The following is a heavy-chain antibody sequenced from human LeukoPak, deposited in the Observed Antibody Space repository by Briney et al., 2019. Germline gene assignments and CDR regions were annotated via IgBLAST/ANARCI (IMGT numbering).Heavy chain of an antibody. J-gene: IGHJ4*02. Sequence: GGSLRLSCAASGFTFSSYAMIWVRQAPGKGLEWVSTFTGSGDTTYYADSVKGRFTISRDNSKKKLYLQMNSLRAEDTAIYYCATDMVREYDYWGQGTLVTVSS. CDR2: FTGSGDTT. V-gene: IGHV3-23*01. CDR1: GFTFSSYA. D-gene: IGHD3-10*01. CDR3: ATDMVREYDY.